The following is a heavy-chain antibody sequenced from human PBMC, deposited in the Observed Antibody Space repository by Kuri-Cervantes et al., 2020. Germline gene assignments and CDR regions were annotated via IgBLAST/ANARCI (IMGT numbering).Heavy chain of an antibody. V-gene: IGHV1-69*06. J-gene: IGHJ5*02. Sequence: SVKVSCKASGYTFTSYDINWVRQAPGQGLEWMGGIIPIFGTANYAQKFQGRVTITADKSTSTAYMELSSLRSEDTAVYYCASSPHCSGGSCYWFDPWGQGTLVTVSS. CDR1: GYTFTSYD. CDR2: IIPIFGTA. CDR3: ASSPHCSGGSCYWFDP. D-gene: IGHD2-15*01.